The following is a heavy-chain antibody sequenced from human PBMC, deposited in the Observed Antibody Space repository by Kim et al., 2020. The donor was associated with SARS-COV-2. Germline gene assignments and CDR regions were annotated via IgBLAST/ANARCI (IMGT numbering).Heavy chain of an antibody. CDR2: IYSGDSDT. CDR3: SRGRAEIWFGELIARSCDP. Sequence: GESLKISCKGSGYSFTSYWIGWVRPMPGKGLEWMGIIYSGDSDTRYSPSFQGQVTISADKSISTAYLQWSSLKASYPARYYCSRGRAEIWFGELIARSCDPWGEGTLATVS. V-gene: IGHV5-51*01. D-gene: IGHD3-10*01. J-gene: IGHJ5*02. CDR1: GYSFTSYW.